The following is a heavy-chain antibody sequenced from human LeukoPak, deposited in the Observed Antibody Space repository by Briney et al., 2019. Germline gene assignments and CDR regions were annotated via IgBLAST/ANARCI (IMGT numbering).Heavy chain of an antibody. CDR3: ARGEVGATVVLSE. J-gene: IGHJ4*02. Sequence: GGSLRLSCAASGFTFSSYAMSWVRQAPGKGLEWVSAISGSGGSTYYADSVKGRFTISRDNSKNTLYLQMNSLRAEDTAVYYCARGEVGATVVLSEWGQGTLVTVSS. D-gene: IGHD1-26*01. CDR1: GFTFSSYA. CDR2: ISGSGGST. V-gene: IGHV3-23*01.